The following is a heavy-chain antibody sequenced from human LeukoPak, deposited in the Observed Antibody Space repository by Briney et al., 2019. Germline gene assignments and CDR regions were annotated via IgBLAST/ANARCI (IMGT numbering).Heavy chain of an antibody. CDR1: GGSISSDY. CDR2: IYYSGST. CDR3: ARVTGYMIEDYFDY. D-gene: IGHD3-22*01. V-gene: IGHV4-59*01. J-gene: IGHJ4*02. Sequence: SQTLSLACTVSGGSISSDYWSWTRQHPGDWLGWLGYIYYSGSTDYNPSLKSRVTISVETSKNQFSLKLSSVAAADTAVYYCARVTGYMIEDYFDYWGQGTLVTVSS.